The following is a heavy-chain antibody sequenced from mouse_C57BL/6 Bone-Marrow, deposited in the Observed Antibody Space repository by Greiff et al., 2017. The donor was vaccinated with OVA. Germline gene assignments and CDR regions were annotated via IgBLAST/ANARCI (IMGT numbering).Heavy chain of an antibody. CDR1: GFSLSTSGMG. CDR2: IYWDDDK. CDR3: ARRGDGYPCAY. J-gene: IGHJ3*01. Sequence: QVQLKQSGPGILQSSQTLSLTCSFSGFSLSTSGMGVSWIRQPSGQGLEWLAHIYWDDDKRYHPSLKSRLTIFKDTSRNQVFLKITSVDTADTATYSCARRGDGYPCAYWGQGALVTVSA. V-gene: IGHV8-12*01. D-gene: IGHD2-3*01.